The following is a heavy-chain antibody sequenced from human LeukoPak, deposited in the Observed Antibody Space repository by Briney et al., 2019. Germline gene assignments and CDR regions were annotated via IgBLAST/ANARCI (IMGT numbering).Heavy chain of an antibody. J-gene: IGHJ4*02. D-gene: IGHD1/OR15-1a*01. CDR3: ARDTSGNNFEY. Sequence: ASVKVSCKASGYTFTSYYMHWVRQAPGQGLEWLGWIMPKSGVTTYAQKFQDRVTMTRDTSSSTAYMELSRLKSDDTAVYYCARDTSGNNFEYWGQGTLVSVSS. CDR2: IMPKSGVT. CDR1: GYTFTSYY. V-gene: IGHV1-2*02.